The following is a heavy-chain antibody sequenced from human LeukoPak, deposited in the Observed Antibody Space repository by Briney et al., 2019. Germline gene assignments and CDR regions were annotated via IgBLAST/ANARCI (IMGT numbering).Heavy chain of an antibody. J-gene: IGHJ2*01. CDR1: GFTFSSYG. V-gene: IGHV3-23*01. CDR2: ISGSGGST. Sequence: GSLRLSCAASGFTFSSYGMHWVRQTPGKGLEWVSAISGSGGSTYYADSMKGRFTISRDNSKNTLYLQMNSLRAEDTAVYYCATYYYVSSGYMEPRYFDLWGRGTLVTVSS. D-gene: IGHD3-22*01. CDR3: ATYYYVSSGYMEPRYFDL.